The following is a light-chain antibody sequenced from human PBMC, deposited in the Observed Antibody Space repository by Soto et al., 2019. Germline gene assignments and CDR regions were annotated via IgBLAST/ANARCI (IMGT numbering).Light chain of an antibody. CDR3: LQSYSTPFT. V-gene: IGKV1-39*01. CDR2: AAS. J-gene: IGKJ4*01. Sequence: DIQMTQSPTSLSASVGDRVTITCRASQSITSSLNWFQQKPGKAPKLLIYAASSLQSGVPSRFSGGGSGTXXXXXXXXXXXXXFATYYCLQSYSTPFTXXGXXKVEXX. CDR1: QSITSS.